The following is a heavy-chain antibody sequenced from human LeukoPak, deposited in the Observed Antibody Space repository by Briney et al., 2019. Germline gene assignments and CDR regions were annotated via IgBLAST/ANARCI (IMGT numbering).Heavy chain of an antibody. V-gene: IGHV6-1*01. J-gene: IGHJ2*01. CDR1: GDSVSSNSAA. Sequence: SQTLSLTCAISGDSVSSNSAAWNWIRQSPSRGLEWLGRTYYRSKWYNDYAVSVKSRITINPDTSKNQFSLQLNSVTPEDTAVYYCARASSGSYYPDWYFDLWGRGTLVTVSP. CDR3: ARASSGSYYPDWYFDL. D-gene: IGHD1-26*01. CDR2: TYYRSKWYN.